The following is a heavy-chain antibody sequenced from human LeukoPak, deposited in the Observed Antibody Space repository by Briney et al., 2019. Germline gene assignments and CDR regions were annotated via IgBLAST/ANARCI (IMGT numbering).Heavy chain of an antibody. D-gene: IGHD3-9*01. CDR3: ARHSNNYYDILTAIRTAGYFDY. CDR2: ISAYNGNT. J-gene: IGHJ4*02. V-gene: IGHV1-18*04. CDR1: GYTFTGYY. Sequence: ASVKVSCKASGYTFTGYYMHWVRQTPGQGLEWMGWISAYNGNTNYAQKLQGRVTMTTDTSTSTAYMELRSLRSDDTAVYYCARHSNNYYDILTAIRTAGYFDYWGQGTLVTVSS.